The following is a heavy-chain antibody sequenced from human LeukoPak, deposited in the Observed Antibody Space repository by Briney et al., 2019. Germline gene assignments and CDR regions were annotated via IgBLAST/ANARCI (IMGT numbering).Heavy chain of an antibody. CDR1: GFTFSSYA. V-gene: IGHV3-23*01. Sequence: GGSLRLSCAASGFTFSSYAMSWVRQAPGKGLEWVSAISGSGGSTYYADSVKGRFTISRDNSKNTLYLQMNSLRAEDTAVYYCATTRYYYDSSVPPFDYWGQGTLVTVSS. CDR3: ATTRYYYDSSVPPFDY. D-gene: IGHD3-22*01. J-gene: IGHJ4*02. CDR2: ISGSGGST.